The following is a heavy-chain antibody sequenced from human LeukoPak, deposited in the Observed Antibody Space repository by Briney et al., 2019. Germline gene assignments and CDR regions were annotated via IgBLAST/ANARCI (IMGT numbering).Heavy chain of an antibody. CDR3: ARDPGNYYYYMDV. Sequence: SETLSLTCTVSGGSISSYYWSWIRQPPGKGLEWIGYILYSGSTNYNPSLKSRVTISVDTSKNQFSLKLSSVTAADTAVYYCARDPGNYYYYMDVWGKGTTVTVSS. J-gene: IGHJ6*03. CDR2: ILYSGST. CDR1: GGSISSYY. V-gene: IGHV4-59*12.